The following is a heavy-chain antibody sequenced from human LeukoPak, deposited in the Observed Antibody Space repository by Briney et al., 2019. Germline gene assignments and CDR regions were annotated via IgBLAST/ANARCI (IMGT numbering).Heavy chain of an antibody. CDR2: ISSSSSYI. J-gene: IGHJ4*02. CDR3: ARDEGAAGTTVNFDY. V-gene: IGHV3-21*01. Sequence: PGGSLRLSCAASGFTFSGYSMNWVRQAPGKGLEWVSSISSSSSYIYYADSVKGRFTISRDKSKNSLYLQMNSLRAEDTAVYYCARDEGAAGTTVNFDYWGQGTLVTVSS. CDR1: GFTFSGYS. D-gene: IGHD6-13*01.